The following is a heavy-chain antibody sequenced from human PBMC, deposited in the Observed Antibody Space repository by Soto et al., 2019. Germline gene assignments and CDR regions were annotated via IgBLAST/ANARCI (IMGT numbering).Heavy chain of an antibody. D-gene: IGHD1-26*01. CDR2: ISAYNGKT. CDR3: ARVGRGKRVADAFDI. CDR1: GYTFSSYG. Sequence: ASVKVSCKASGYTFSSYGISWVRQAPGQGLEWMGWISAYNGKTNYAQKLQGRVTMTTDTSTSTAYMELRSLRSDDTAVYYCARVGRGKRVADAFDIWGQGTMVTVSS. V-gene: IGHV1-18*01. J-gene: IGHJ3*02.